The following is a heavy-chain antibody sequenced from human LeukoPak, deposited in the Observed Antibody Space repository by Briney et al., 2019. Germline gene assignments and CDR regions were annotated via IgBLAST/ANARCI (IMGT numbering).Heavy chain of an antibody. CDR2: IKQDGSEK. V-gene: IGHV3-7*01. CDR1: GFTFSSYW. D-gene: IGHD6-13*01. J-gene: IGHJ6*02. Sequence: GGSLRLSCAASGFTFSSYWMSWVRQAPGKGLEWVANIKQDGSEKYYVDSVKGRFTISRDNAKNSLYLQMNSLRAEDTAVYYCARSGRQQLVWYYYYGMDVWGQGTTVTVSS. CDR3: ARSGRQQLVWYYYYGMDV.